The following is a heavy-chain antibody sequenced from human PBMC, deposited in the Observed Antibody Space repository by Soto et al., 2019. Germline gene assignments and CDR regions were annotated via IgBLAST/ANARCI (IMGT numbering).Heavy chain of an antibody. J-gene: IGHJ6*02. CDR3: TRVQTAAAGPYYYYGMDV. Sequence: GGSLRLSCTASGFTFGDYAMSWVRQAPGKGLEWVGFIRSKAYGGTTEYAASVKGRFTISRDDSKSIAYLQMNSLKTEDTAVYYCTRVQTAAAGPYYYYGMDVWGQGTTVTVSS. CDR2: IRSKAYGGTT. V-gene: IGHV3-49*04. D-gene: IGHD6-13*01. CDR1: GFTFGDYA.